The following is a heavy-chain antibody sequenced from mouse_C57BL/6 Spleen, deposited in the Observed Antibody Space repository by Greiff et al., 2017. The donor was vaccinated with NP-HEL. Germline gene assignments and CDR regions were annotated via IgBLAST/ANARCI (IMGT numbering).Heavy chain of an antibody. D-gene: IGHD1-1*01. CDR1: GYTFTSYW. J-gene: IGHJ4*01. V-gene: IGHV1-72*01. CDR2: IDPNSGGT. Sequence: QVQLQQPGAELVKPGASVKLSCKASGYTFTSYWMHWVKQRPGRGLEWIGRIDPNSGGTKYNEKFTSKATLTVDKTSSTAYMQLSSLTSEDSAVYYCAGYYYGSSPYAMDYWGQGTSVTVSS. CDR3: AGYYYGSSPYAMDY.